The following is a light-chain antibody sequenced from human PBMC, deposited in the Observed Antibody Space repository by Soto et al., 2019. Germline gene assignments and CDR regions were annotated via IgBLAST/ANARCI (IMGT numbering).Light chain of an antibody. V-gene: IGKV3-20*01. CDR1: QSVSGSC. J-gene: IGKJ3*01. CDR2: GAS. Sequence: EIVLTQSPGTLSLSPGERATLSCRASQSVSGSCLAWYQQKPGQAPRLLTYGASSRATGIPDRFSGSGSGTDFTLTISRLEPEDFEVYYCQQYGSSPFTFGPGTKVDIQ. CDR3: QQYGSSPFT.